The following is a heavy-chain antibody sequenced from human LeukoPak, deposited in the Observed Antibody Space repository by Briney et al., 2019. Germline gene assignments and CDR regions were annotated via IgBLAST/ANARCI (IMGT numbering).Heavy chain of an antibody. Sequence: APVKVSCKASGYSFTDYYIHWVRQAPGQGLEWMGWINPNSGGTKYAQKFQGRVTMTRDTSTSAAYVELSRLRSDDTAMYYCATLGSPNFDNWGQGTLVTVSS. CDR1: GYSFTDYY. CDR3: ATLGSPNFDN. V-gene: IGHV1-2*02. J-gene: IGHJ4*02. D-gene: IGHD2-15*01. CDR2: INPNSGGT.